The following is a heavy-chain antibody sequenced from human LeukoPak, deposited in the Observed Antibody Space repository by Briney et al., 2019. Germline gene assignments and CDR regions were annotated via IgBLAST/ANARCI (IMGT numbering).Heavy chain of an antibody. CDR2: ISSNGGST. Sequence: GGSLRLSRAASGFTFSSYAMHWVRQAPGKGLEYVSVISSNGGSTYYANSVKGRFTISRDNSKNTLYLQMGSLRAEDMAVYYCARGGLLWFGELSSYWGQGTLVTVSS. J-gene: IGHJ4*02. CDR3: ARGGLLWFGELSSY. D-gene: IGHD3-10*01. V-gene: IGHV3-64*01. CDR1: GFTFSSYA.